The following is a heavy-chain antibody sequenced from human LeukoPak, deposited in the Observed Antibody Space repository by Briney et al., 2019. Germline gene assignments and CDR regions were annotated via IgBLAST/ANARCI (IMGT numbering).Heavy chain of an antibody. Sequence: GGSLRLSCAASGFTFSSYAMSWVRQAPGKGLEWVSAISGSGGSTYYADSVKGRFTISRDNSKNTLYLQMNSLRAEDTAVYYSAKDDSSSWYALDYWGQGTLVTVSS. CDR3: AKDDSSSWYALDY. V-gene: IGHV3-23*01. CDR1: GFTFSSYA. J-gene: IGHJ4*02. CDR2: ISGSGGST. D-gene: IGHD6-13*01.